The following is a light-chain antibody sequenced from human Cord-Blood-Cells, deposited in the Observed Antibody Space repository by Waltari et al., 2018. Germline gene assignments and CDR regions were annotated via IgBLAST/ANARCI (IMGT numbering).Light chain of an antibody. V-gene: IGKV1-39*01. Sequence: DIQMTQSPSSLSASVGDRVTITCRASQSISSYLNWYQQKPGKAPKLLIYAASSLQSGVPSRFSGSGTGTDFTLTISSLQPEDFATCCWQQSYSTPYTFGQGTKLEIK. CDR3: QQSYSTPYT. CDR1: QSISSY. J-gene: IGKJ2*01. CDR2: AAS.